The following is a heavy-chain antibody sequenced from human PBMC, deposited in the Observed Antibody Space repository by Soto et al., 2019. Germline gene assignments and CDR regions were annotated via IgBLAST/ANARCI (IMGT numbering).Heavy chain of an antibody. V-gene: IGHV1-8*01. D-gene: IGHD2-15*01. CDR1: RYTFTSYE. Sequence: ASVKVCCQASRYTFTSYEIYWVRQATGQGLEWMGWINPNSGNTGYAQKFQGRVTMTRNTSISTAYMELSSLRSEDTAVYYCARAGRSKDIVSTTDAFDIWGQ. CDR3: ARAGRSKDIVSTTDAFDI. CDR2: INPNSGNT. J-gene: IGHJ3*02.